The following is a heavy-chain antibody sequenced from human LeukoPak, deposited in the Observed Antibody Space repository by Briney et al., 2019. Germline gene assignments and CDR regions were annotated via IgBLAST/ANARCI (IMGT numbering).Heavy chain of an antibody. CDR3: ATLDYGGNSGWGENWFDP. J-gene: IGHJ5*02. CDR2: IIPIFGTA. V-gene: IGHV1-69*13. D-gene: IGHD4-23*01. Sequence: GASVKVSCKASGYTFTSYAMNWVRQAPGQGLEWMGGIIPIFGTANYAQKFQGRVTITADESTSTAYMELSSLRSEDTAVYYCATLDYGGNSGWGENWFDPWGQGTLVTVSS. CDR1: GYTFTSYA.